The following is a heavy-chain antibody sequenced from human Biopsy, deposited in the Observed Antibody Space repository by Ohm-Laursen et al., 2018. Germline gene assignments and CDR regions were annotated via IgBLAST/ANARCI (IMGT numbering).Heavy chain of an antibody. CDR2: VYYTGST. J-gene: IGHJ2*01. CDR3: ARDRGYYSDRTVPGYFDL. Sequence: SDTLSLTWPVSGDSISSYYWSWIRQPPGKGLEWIGYVYYTGSTDYNPSLQSRVTISVDTSKNHFSLRLRSVTPADTAIHYCARDRGYYSDRTVPGYFDLWGRGTLVTVSS. D-gene: IGHD3-22*01. V-gene: IGHV4-59*01. CDR1: GDSISSYY.